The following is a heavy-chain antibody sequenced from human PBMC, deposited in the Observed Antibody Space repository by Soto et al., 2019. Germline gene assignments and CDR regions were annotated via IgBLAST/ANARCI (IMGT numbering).Heavy chain of an antibody. CDR2: IKSKSDGETA. V-gene: IGHV3-15*01. CDR1: GFTFTHAL. D-gene: IGHD3-22*01. J-gene: IGHJ5*02. CDR3: TTIVLVPFDP. Sequence: LXLSCLASGFTFTHALMNWFRLTAVNGLEWVGRIKSKSDGETAEYAAPVKGRFIISRDDSTDTLYLEMNNLTSEDSAVYYCTTIVLVPFDPWGQGVLVTV.